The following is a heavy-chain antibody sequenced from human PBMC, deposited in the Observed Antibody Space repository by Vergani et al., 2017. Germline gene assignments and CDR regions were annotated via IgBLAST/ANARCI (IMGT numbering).Heavy chain of an antibody. J-gene: IGHJ4*02. CDR2: ISSSSSYI. CDR1: GFTLSSYS. V-gene: IGHV3-21*01. D-gene: IGHD7-27*01. Sequence: EVQLVESGGGLVKPGGSLRLSCAASGFTLSSYSMNWVRQAPGKGLEWVSSISSSSSYIYYADSVKGRFTISRDNAKNSMYLQMNSLRAEDTAVYYCAIELGVRGGGEDWGQGTLVTVSS. CDR3: AIELGVRGGGED.